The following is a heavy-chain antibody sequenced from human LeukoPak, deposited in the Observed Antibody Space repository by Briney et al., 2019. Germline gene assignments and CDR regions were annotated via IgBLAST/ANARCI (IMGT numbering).Heavy chain of an antibody. CDR2: ISAYNGNT. CDR3: ARDRSRYSYGWDYFDY. J-gene: IGHJ4*02. V-gene: IGHV1-18*01. D-gene: IGHD5-18*01. CDR1: VYTFTSYG. Sequence: ASVTVSFKASVYTFTSYGISWVRQAPGQGLEWMGWISAYNGNTNYAQKLQGRVTMTTDTSTSTAYMELRSLRSDDTAVYYCARDRSRYSYGWDYFDYWGQGTLVTVSS.